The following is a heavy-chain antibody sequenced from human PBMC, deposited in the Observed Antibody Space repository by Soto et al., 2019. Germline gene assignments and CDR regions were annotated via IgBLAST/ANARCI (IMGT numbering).Heavy chain of an antibody. CDR2: ISYDGSNK. CDR1: GFTFSSYC. Sequence: SLRLSCAASGFTFSSYCMHWVLQAPGKGLEWVAVISYDGSNKYYADSVKGRFTISRDNSKNTLYLQMNSLRAEDTAVYYCAKEQSEWELGPLDYWGQGTLVTVSS. J-gene: IGHJ4*02. D-gene: IGHD1-26*01. V-gene: IGHV3-30*18. CDR3: AKEQSEWELGPLDY.